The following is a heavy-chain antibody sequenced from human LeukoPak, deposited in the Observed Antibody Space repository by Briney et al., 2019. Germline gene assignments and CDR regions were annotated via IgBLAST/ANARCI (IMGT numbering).Heavy chain of an antibody. CDR1: GGSFTSYT. CDR3: ATTSVSNPDAFDV. CDR2: IIPIFDLV. Sequence: SVKVSCKASGGSFTSYTFNWVRQAPGEGLEWMGRIIPIFDLVNYAQNFQGRVTITADKSTGTAYMEVSSLKSDDTAVYYCATTSVSNPDAFDVWGEGTMVTVSS. D-gene: IGHD4-11*01. J-gene: IGHJ3*01. V-gene: IGHV1-69*02.